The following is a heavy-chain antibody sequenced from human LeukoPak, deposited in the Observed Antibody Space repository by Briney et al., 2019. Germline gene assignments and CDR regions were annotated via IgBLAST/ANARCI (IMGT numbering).Heavy chain of an antibody. CDR2: IRYDGSNK. V-gene: IGHV3-33*01. J-gene: IGHJ4*02. CDR1: GLTFSSYR. D-gene: IGHD4-17*01. Sequence: AGSLRLSCAATGLTFSSYRMHWGRQAPGKGLEWVAAIRYDGSNKYYADSVKGRFTISRDNSKKTLSLTMNSLRTEDTAIYYCARDGKGGYGAPSYYFDYWGQGTLVTVSS. CDR3: ARDGKGGYGAPSYYFDY.